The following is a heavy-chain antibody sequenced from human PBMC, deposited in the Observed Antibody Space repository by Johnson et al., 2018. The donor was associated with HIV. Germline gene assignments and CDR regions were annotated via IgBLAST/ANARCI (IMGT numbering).Heavy chain of an antibody. D-gene: IGHD6-6*01. CDR1: GFTVSANY. J-gene: IGHJ3*02. CDR3: ARVRRQLVRLSAFDI. CDR2: IKQDGSEK. V-gene: IGHV3-7*01. Sequence: VQLVESGGGVVQPGGSLRLSCAASGFTVSANYMTWVRQAPGKGLEWVANIKQDGSEKYYVDSVKGRFTISRDNAKNSLHLQMNSLRAEDTAVYFCARVRRQLVRLSAFDIWGQGTLVTVSS.